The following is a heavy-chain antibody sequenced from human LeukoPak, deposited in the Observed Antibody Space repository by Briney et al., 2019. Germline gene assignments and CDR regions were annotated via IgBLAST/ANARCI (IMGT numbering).Heavy chain of an antibody. CDR3: ARATAARPRGYFDY. J-gene: IGHJ4*02. Sequence: GGSLRLSCAASGFAFSSYSMDWVRQAPGKGLELVSYISSNSRTTYYADSVKGRFTISRDNAKNSLYLQMNSLRAEDTAVYYCARATAARPRGYFDYWGQGTLVTVSS. D-gene: IGHD6-6*01. CDR1: GFAFSSYS. V-gene: IGHV3-48*04. CDR2: ISSNSRTT.